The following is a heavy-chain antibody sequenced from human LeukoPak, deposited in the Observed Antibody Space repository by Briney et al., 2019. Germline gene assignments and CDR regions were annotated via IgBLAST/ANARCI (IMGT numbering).Heavy chain of an antibody. V-gene: IGHV7-4-1*02. CDR3: ARVTVGATRVFDI. D-gene: IGHD1-26*01. CDR2: INTNTGNP. CDR1: GYTFTNYA. Sequence: ASVKVSCKASGYTFTNYAMNWVRQAPGQGLEWMGWINTNTGNPTYAQGFTGRFVFSLDTSASTAYLQISSLEAEDTAVYYCARVTVGATRVFDIWGQGTMVTVSS. J-gene: IGHJ3*02.